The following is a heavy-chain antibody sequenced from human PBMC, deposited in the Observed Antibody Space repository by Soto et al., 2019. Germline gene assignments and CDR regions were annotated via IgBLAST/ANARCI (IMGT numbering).Heavy chain of an antibody. J-gene: IGHJ3*02. V-gene: IGHV4-30-4*01. Sequence: PSETRSRTWTVSGGSISSGGYYWSWIRQPPGKVLEWIGYIYYSGSTYYNPSLKSRVTISVDTSKNQFSLKLSSVTAADTAVYYCARERGRSSSPPDAFDIWGQGTMVTVSS. CDR2: IYYSGST. CDR1: GGSISSGGYY. D-gene: IGHD6-6*01. CDR3: ARERGRSSSPPDAFDI.